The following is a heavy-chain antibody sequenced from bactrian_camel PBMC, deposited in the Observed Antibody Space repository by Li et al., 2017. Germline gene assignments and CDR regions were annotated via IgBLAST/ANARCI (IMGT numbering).Heavy chain of an antibody. J-gene: IGHJ4*01. CDR1: GYTYTTYC. V-gene: IGHV3S53*01. CDR2: IANSGST. Sequence: HVQLVESGGGSVQAGGSLRLSCAASGYTYTTYCMGWFRQAPGKEREGVATIANSGSTVYADSVKGRFTISKDNAKNTLYLQMNNLKPEDTAMYYCAARARGCSLFVFRPREYDFWGQGTQVTVS. D-gene: IGHD6*01. CDR3: AARARGCSLFVFRPREYDF.